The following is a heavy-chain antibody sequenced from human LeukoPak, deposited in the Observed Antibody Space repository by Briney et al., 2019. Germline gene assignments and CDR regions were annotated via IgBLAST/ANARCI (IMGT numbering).Heavy chain of an antibody. V-gene: IGHV3-23*01. Sequence: PGGSLRLSCAASGFTFSTYDMTWVRQAPGKGLEWVSSISGSGGGTHNADSVKGRFTTSRDNSKNTLYLQMNGLRGEDTAVYYCAKDLAAVPGNKYFAYWGQGALVTVSS. CDR3: AKDLAAVPGNKYFAY. D-gene: IGHD6-19*01. CDR1: GFTFSTYD. J-gene: IGHJ4*02. CDR2: ISGSGGGT.